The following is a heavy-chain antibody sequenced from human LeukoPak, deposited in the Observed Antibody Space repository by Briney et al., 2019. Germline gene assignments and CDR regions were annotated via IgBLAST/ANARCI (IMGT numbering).Heavy chain of an antibody. D-gene: IGHD6-19*01. CDR2: ISSSSSYI. J-gene: IGHJ4*02. Sequence: GGSLRLSCAASGFTFSSYSMNWVRQAPGKGLEWVSSISSSSSYIYYADSVKGRFTISRDNAKNSLYLQMNSLRAEDTAVYYCARDSTTGKVSGWFYWGQGTLVTVSS. CDR3: ARDSTTGKVSGWFY. CDR1: GFTFSSYS. V-gene: IGHV3-21*04.